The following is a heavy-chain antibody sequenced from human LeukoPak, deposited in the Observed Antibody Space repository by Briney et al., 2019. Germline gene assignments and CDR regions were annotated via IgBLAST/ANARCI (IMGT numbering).Heavy chain of an antibody. D-gene: IGHD3-10*01. J-gene: IGHJ4*02. CDR2: IYWYDAK. V-gene: IGHV2-5*01. Sequence: SGPTLVKPPQTLTLTCTISWFSPTTIGVGVCWIRQPPGKALEWLALIYWYDAKRYSPSRKSRLTITKDTSKTQVVITMSNMGPMDTATYSCTHSGESPSFMGVDYWGQGTLVTVS. CDR3: THSGESPSFMGVDY. CDR1: WFSPTTIGVG.